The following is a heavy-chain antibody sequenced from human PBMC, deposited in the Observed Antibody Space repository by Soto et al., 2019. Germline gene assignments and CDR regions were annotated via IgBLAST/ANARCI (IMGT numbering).Heavy chain of an antibody. CDR2: ISGSGGST. J-gene: IGHJ4*02. V-gene: IGHV3-23*01. CDR3: AKPVGIAVAPPDY. CDR1: GFTFSSYA. Sequence: EVQLLESGGGLVQPGGSLRLSCAASGFTFSSYAMSWVRQAPGKGLEWVSAISGSGGSTYYADSVKGRFTISRDTSKNTLYLQMNSLRAADTAVDYCAKPVGIAVAPPDYWGQGTLVTVSS. D-gene: IGHD6-19*01.